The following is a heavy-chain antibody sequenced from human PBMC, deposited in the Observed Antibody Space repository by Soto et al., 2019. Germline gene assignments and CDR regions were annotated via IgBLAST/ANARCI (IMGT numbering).Heavy chain of an antibody. CDR2: ISYDGSNK. Sequence: QSGGSLRLSCAASGFTFSSYAMHWVRQAPGKGLEWVAVISYDGSNKYYADSVKGRFTISRDNSKNTLYLQMNSLRAEDTAVYYCARPLLWFGELSLWGQGTLVTVSS. CDR1: GFTFSSYA. D-gene: IGHD3-10*01. V-gene: IGHV3-30-3*01. CDR3: ARPLLWFGELSL. J-gene: IGHJ4*02.